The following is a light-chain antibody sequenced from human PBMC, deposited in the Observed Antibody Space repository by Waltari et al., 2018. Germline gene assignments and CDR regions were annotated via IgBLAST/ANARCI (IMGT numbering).Light chain of an antibody. CDR2: KAS. CDR1: QSINSW. CDR3: HQYNSYSA. J-gene: IGKJ1*01. Sequence: DIKMTQSPSTVSASVGDRVTITCRASQSINSWLAWYQQKPGKAPKLLLYKASTLESGVPSRFSVSGSGTEFTLTISSLQPDDFATYYCHQYNSYSAFGQGTKVEVK. V-gene: IGKV1-5*03.